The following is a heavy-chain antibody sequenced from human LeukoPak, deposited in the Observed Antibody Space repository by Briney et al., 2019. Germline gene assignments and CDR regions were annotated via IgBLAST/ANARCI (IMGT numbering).Heavy chain of an antibody. J-gene: IGHJ4*02. CDR1: GFTFSSYA. CDR2: IGSSGVNT. V-gene: IGHV3-23*01. Sequence: GGSLRLSCAASGFTFSSYAMSWVRQAPGKGLEWVSAIGSSGVNTYYADSVKGRFTISRDNAKNSLYLQMNSLKAEDTAIYYCATSIGVAVAFDFWGQGTLVTVSS. CDR3: ATSIGVAVAFDF. D-gene: IGHD6-19*01.